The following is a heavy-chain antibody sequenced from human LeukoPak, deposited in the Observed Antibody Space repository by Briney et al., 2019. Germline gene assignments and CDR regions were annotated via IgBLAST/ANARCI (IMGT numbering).Heavy chain of an antibody. Sequence: GGSLRLSCAASGFTFRNYAMNWVRQAPGKGLEWVSGFSGSGSTTDYADSVKGRFTISRDNSKNTLYLQMNSLRAEDTAVYYCAKEGYSYGHEFDYWGQGTLVTVSS. CDR2: FSGSGSTT. V-gene: IGHV3-23*01. CDR3: AKEGYSYGHEFDY. D-gene: IGHD5-18*01. J-gene: IGHJ4*02. CDR1: GFTFRNYA.